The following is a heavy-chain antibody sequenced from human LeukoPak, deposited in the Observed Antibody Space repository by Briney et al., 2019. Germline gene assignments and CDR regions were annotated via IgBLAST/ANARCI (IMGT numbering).Heavy chain of an antibody. Sequence: SETLSLTCTVSGGSISSYYWSWIRQPPGKGLEWIGYIYYSGSTNYNPSLKSRVTISADTSKNQFSLKLSSVTAADTAVYYCAREDSSGYYPSGAFDIWGQGTMVTVSS. CDR3: AREDSSGYYPSGAFDI. J-gene: IGHJ3*02. CDR1: GGSISSYY. V-gene: IGHV4-59*01. CDR2: IYYSGST. D-gene: IGHD3-22*01.